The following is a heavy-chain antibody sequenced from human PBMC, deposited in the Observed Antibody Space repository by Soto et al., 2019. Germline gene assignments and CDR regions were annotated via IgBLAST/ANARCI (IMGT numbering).Heavy chain of an antibody. CDR3: ARVTQPYYYDSSGGFIY. Sequence: ASVKVSCKASGGTFSSYAISWVRQAPGQGLEWMGGIIPIFGTANYAQKFQGRVTITADESTSTAYMELSSLRSEDTAVYYCARVTQPYYYDSSGGFIYWGQGTLVTVSS. CDR2: IIPIFGTA. J-gene: IGHJ4*02. CDR1: GGTFSSYA. D-gene: IGHD3-22*01. V-gene: IGHV1-69*13.